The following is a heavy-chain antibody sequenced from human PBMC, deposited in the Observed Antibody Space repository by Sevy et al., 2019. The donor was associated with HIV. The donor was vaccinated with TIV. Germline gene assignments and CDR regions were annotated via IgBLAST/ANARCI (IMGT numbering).Heavy chain of an antibody. Sequence: GGSLRLSCAASGFTFSSYSMNWVRQAPGKGLEWVSSISSSSSYIYYADSVKGRFTISRDNAKNSLYLQMNSLRAEDTAVYYCARDFGSTYYYDSSGYTPEGTDVWGQGTTVTVSS. J-gene: IGHJ6*02. CDR3: ARDFGSTYYYDSSGYTPEGTDV. V-gene: IGHV3-21*01. D-gene: IGHD3-22*01. CDR1: GFTFSSYS. CDR2: ISSSSSYI.